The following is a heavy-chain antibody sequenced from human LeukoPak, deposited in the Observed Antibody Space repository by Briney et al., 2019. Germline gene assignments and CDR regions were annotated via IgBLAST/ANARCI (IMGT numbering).Heavy chain of an antibody. V-gene: IGHV3-33*01. CDR2: IWYDGSNK. CDR1: GFTFSSCG. J-gene: IGHJ6*02. CDR3: ARDGISSSYYYYYAMDV. Sequence: GGSLRLSCAASGFTFSSCGMHWVRQAPGKGLEWVAVIWYDGSNKYYADSVKGRFTISRDNSKNTLCLQMNSLRAEDTAVYYCARDGISSSYYYYYAMDVWGQGTTVTVSS. D-gene: IGHD6-13*01.